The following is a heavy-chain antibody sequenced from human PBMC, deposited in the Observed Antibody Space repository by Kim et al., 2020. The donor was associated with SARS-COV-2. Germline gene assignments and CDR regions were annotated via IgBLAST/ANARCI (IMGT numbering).Heavy chain of an antibody. CDR2: IGTAADT. V-gene: IGHV3-13*01. J-gene: IGHJ4*02. D-gene: IGHD3-10*01. CDR1: GFTLSSYD. Sequence: GGSLRLSCADSGFTLSSYDMHWVRQGTGKGLEWVSTIGTAADTYYPGSVKGRFTISRENAKNSVYLQMNSLRAGDTAVYYCARAPYGPLDYWGQGTLVTVSS. CDR3: ARAPYGPLDY.